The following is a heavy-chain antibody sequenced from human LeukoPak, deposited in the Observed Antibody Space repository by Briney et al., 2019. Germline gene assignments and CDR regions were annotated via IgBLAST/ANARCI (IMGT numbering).Heavy chain of an antibody. D-gene: IGHD3-3*01. CDR3: ARDKRPPYLRFPRRDDAFDI. CDR2: ISSSSSYI. V-gene: IGHV3-21*01. CDR1: GFTFSSYS. Sequence: GGSLRLSCAASGFTFSSYSMNWVRQAPGKGLEWVSSISSSSSYIYYADSVKGRFTISRDNAKNSLYLQMNSLRAEDTAVYYCARDKRPPYLRFPRRDDAFDIWGQGTMVTVSS. J-gene: IGHJ3*02.